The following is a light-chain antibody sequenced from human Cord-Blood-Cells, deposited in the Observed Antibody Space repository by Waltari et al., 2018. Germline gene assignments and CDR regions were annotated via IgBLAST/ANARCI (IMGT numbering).Light chain of an antibody. V-gene: IGKV4-1*01. CDR2: WAS. CDR3: QQYYSTPYT. J-gene: IGKJ2*01. Sequence: DIVMTQSPDSLAVSLGERATINCKSSQSVLYSSNNKNYLAWYQQKPGPPPKLLIYWASTRESGVPDRFSGSGSGTDFTLTISSLQAEDVAVYYCQQYYSTPYTVGQGTKLEIK. CDR1: QSVLYSSNNKNY.